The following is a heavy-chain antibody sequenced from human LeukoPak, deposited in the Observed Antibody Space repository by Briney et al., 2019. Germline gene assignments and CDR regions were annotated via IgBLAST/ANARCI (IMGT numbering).Heavy chain of an antibody. CDR2: IYYSGST. Sequence: SETLSLTCIVSGGSISSKNYYWGWIRQPPGKGLEWIGSIYYSGSTYYNPSLKSRVTISVDTSKNQFSLKLSSVTAADTAVYYCARGYCSGGSCYGYNWFDPWGQGTLVTVSS. CDR3: ARGYCSGGSCYGYNWFDP. CDR1: GGSISSKNYY. D-gene: IGHD2-15*01. V-gene: IGHV4-39*07. J-gene: IGHJ5*02.